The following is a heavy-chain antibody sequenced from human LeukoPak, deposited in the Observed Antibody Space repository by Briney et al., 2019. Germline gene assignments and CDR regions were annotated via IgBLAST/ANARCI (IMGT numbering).Heavy chain of an antibody. J-gene: IGHJ4*02. CDR2: ISGSGGST. CDR3: AKVSVVVVAAAHHFDY. V-gene: IGHV3-23*01. D-gene: IGHD2-15*01. Sequence: GGSLRLSCAASGFTFSSYAMSWVRQAPGKGLEWVSAISGSGGSTYYADSVKGRFTISRDNPKNTLYLQMNSLRAEDTAVYYCAKVSVVVVAAAHHFDYWGQGALVTVSS. CDR1: GFTFSSYA.